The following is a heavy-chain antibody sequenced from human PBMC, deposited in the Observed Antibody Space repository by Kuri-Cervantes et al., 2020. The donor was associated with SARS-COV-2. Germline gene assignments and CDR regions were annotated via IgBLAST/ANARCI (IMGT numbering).Heavy chain of an antibody. CDR1: AFTFSNYE. D-gene: IGHD3-3*01. V-gene: IGHV3-69-1*01. Sequence: GGSLRLSCAASAFTFSNYEMDWVRQAPGKGLEWVSYYGSVKGRFTISRDNAKNSLYLQMNSLRAEDTAVYYCARDARSALYYDFWSGSSSGGFDYWGQGTLVTVSS. J-gene: IGHJ4*02. CDR3: ARDARSALYYDFWSGSSSGGFDY.